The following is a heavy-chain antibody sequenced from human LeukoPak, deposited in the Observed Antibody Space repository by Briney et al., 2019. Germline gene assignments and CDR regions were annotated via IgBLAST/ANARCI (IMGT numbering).Heavy chain of an antibody. D-gene: IGHD6-19*01. Sequence: GGSLRLSCAASGFTFSSYWMHWVRQAPGKGLEWISYISGSSSTIYYADSVKGRFTISRDNAKNSLFLQMNSLRAEDTAVYYCAREEVGSGWYVVGGPDYWGRGTLVTVSS. J-gene: IGHJ4*02. CDR1: GFTFSSYW. V-gene: IGHV3-48*04. CDR3: AREEVGSGWYVVGGPDY. CDR2: ISGSSSTI.